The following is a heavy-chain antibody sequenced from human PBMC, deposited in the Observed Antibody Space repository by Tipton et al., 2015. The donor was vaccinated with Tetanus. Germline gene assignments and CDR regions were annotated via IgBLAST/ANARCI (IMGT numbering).Heavy chain of an antibody. CDR2: TYYRSKWFN. V-gene: IGHV6-1*01. Sequence: GLVKPSQTLSLTCAISGDSVSSNTMAWNWIRQSPSRGLEWLGRTYYRSKWFNDYAVSLRGRITVNADTSRNQVSLQLNSVIPEDTAVYYCARDPGHSVDVWGQGTTVTVS. J-gene: IGHJ6*02. D-gene: IGHD4-11*01. CDR1: GDSVSSNTMA. CDR3: ARDPGHSVDV.